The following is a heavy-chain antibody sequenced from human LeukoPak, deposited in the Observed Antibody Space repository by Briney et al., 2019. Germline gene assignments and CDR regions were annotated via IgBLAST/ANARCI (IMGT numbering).Heavy chain of an antibody. CDR3: ARDLPCSSTSCFVGAGHDAFDI. V-gene: IGHV1-18*01. CDR2: ISAYNGNT. D-gene: IGHD2-2*01. J-gene: IGHJ3*02. Sequence: ASVKVSCKASGYTFTSYGISWVRQAPGQGLEWMGWISAYNGNTNYAQKLQGRVTMTTDTSTSTAYMELRSLRSDDAAVYYCARDLPCSSTSCFVGAGHDAFDIWGQGTMVTVSS. CDR1: GYTFTSYG.